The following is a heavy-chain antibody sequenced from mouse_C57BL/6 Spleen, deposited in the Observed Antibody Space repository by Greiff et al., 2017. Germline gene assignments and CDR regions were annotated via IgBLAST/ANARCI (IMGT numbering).Heavy chain of an antibody. CDR1: GYTFTGYW. D-gene: IGHD2-5*01. CDR2: ILPGSGST. CDR3: ASFGYYSNYAWFGD. Sequence: VKVVESGAELMKPGASVKLSCKATGYTFTGYWIAWVKQRPGHGLEWIGEILPGSGSTNYSEKFKGKATFSADTSSNTAYMQLSSLTTEDSAIYYCASFGYYSNYAWFGDWGKGALVTV. J-gene: IGHJ3*01. V-gene: IGHV1-9*01.